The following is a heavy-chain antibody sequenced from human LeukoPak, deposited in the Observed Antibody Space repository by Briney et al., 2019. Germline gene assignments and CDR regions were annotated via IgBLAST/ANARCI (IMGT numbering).Heavy chain of an antibody. D-gene: IGHD1-26*01. CDR2: ISGSGGST. V-gene: IGHV3-23*01. CDR3: AKSGSGSYS. J-gene: IGHJ5*02. Sequence: GGSLRLSCAASGFTFSSYAMSWVRQAPGKGLEWASAISGSGGSTYYADSVKGRFTISRDNSKNTVFLQMNSLRAEDTAIYYCAKSGSGSYSWGEGSLVTVSS. CDR1: GFTFSSYA.